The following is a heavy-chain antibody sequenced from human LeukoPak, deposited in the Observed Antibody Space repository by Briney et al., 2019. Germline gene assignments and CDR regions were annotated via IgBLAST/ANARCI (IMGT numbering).Heavy chain of an antibody. CDR2: ISAYNGNT. D-gene: IGHD3-3*01. CDR3: ARGGGRPYYDFWSGYYKGYYYYYMDV. Sequence: ASVKVSCKASGYTFTSYGISWVRQAPGQGLEWMGWISAYNGNTNYAQKFQGRVTITRNTSISTAYMELSSLRSEDTAVYYCARGGGRPYYDFWSGYYKGYYYYYMDVWGKGTTVTVSS. CDR1: GYTFTSYG. V-gene: IGHV1-18*01. J-gene: IGHJ6*03.